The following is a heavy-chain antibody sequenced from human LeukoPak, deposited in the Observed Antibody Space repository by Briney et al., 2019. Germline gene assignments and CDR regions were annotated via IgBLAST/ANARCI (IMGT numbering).Heavy chain of an antibody. CDR1: GFTFTTYW. Sequence: GGSLRLSCAASGFTFTTYWMGWVRQAPGKGPEWVANINQVGSSKYFVDSVKGRFIISRDSAKNSLYLQMNSLRAEDTAVYSCARNLRYFNWLLRTNAFDFWGQGTMVTVSS. CDR2: INQVGSSK. CDR3: ARNLRYFNWLLRTNAFDF. V-gene: IGHV3-7*01. D-gene: IGHD3-9*01. J-gene: IGHJ3*01.